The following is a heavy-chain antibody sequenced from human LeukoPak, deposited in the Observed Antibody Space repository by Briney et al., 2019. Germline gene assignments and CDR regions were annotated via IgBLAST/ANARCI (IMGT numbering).Heavy chain of an antibody. V-gene: IGHV3-66*01. CDR3: ARDEGGWNFDY. CDR2: IYSGGNT. CDR1: GFTVSSNY. Sequence: SGGSLRLSCAASGFTVSSNYMSWVRQAPGKGLEWVSVIYSGGNTYYADSVKGGFTISRDDSKNTLYLQMNSLRAEDTAVYYCARDEGGWNFDYWGQGTLVTVSS. D-gene: IGHD6-19*01. J-gene: IGHJ4*02.